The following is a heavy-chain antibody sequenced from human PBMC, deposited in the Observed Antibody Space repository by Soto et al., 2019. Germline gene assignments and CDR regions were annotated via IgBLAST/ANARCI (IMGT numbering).Heavy chain of an antibody. V-gene: IGHV3-23*01. D-gene: IGHD3-16*02. CDR2: IGYGRRGT. Sequence: EAQLLESGGGLVQPGGSLRLSCAASGFAFSNFAMSWVRQAPGKGLEGGSAIGYGRRGTDYAESVEERFTISRDDSKNTLYLQLNSLPAADTAVYYCAAPRASVPHTRYFDPWGQGTPGTVS. CDR1: GFAFSNFA. J-gene: IGHJ5*02. CDR3: AAPRASVPHTRYFDP.